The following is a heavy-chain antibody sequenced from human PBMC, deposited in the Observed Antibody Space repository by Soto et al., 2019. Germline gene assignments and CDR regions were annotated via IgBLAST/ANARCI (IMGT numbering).Heavy chain of an antibody. CDR3: AGRTVITGLNDY. J-gene: IGHJ4*02. V-gene: IGHV4-61*01. Sequence: QVQLQESGPGLVKPSETLSLTCTVSGGSVSSGNFYWIWMRQPPGKPLEWIGYIYYNGNTNYDPSLKGRVTISMDTSKNQWSLKLNSVTAADTAVYYCAGRTVITGLNDYWGQGTLVTVSS. D-gene: IGHD3-22*01. CDR1: GGSVSSGNFY. CDR2: IYYNGNT.